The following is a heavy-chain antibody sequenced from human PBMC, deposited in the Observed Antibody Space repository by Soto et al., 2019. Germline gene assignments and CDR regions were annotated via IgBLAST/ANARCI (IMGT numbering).Heavy chain of an antibody. J-gene: IGHJ4*02. Sequence: PGESLKISCQASGYKFIDYWIGGVRQVPGKGLEWMGSFYPGDFDIKYSPSFRGQVTISVDKSTTTAYLQWSSLKDSDTAMYYCARASGGEYYDSRQYYYSYWGQGTLVTVSS. CDR2: FYPGDFDI. D-gene: IGHD3-22*01. V-gene: IGHV5-51*01. CDR3: ARASGGEYYDSRQYYYSY. CDR1: GYKFIDYW.